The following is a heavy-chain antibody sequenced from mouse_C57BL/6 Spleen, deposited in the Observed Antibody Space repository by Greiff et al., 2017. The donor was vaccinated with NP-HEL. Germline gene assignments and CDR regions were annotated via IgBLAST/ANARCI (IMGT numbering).Heavy chain of an antibody. J-gene: IGHJ2*01. Sequence: VQLQQPGAELVKPGASVKLSCKASGYTFTSYWMQWVKQRPGQGLEWIGEIDPSDNYTNYNQDFKGKATLTVDTSSSTAYMQLSSLTSEDSAVYYCARRDYFDYWGQGTTLTVSS. CDR2: IDPSDNYT. V-gene: IGHV1-50*01. CDR1: GYTFTSYW. CDR3: ARRDYFDY.